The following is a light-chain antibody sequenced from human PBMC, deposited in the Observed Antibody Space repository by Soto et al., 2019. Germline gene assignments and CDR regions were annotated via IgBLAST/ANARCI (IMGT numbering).Light chain of an antibody. J-gene: IGKJ1*01. CDR1: QSVSSNY. Sequence: DIVLTQSPGTLSLSPGERATLSCRARQSVSSNYLARNQQKRAQPPRPLIYGATSRATGIPDRFSGSGSGTDFALTISRLETDDFAVYYCQQYGSPPWTCGQGTRVESK. CDR3: QQYGSPPWT. V-gene: IGKV3-20*01. CDR2: GAT.